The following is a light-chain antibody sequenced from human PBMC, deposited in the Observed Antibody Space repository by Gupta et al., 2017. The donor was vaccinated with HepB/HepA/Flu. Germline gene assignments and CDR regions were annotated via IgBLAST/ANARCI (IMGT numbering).Light chain of an antibody. CDR3: QQDSNPPLT. V-gene: IGKV1-33*01. CDR2: DTS. CDR1: QEIGIS. Sequence: DIQMTQSPSSLSASLGDRVTITCQASQEIGISLNWYQQKPGTAPKLLIYDTSNLERGVPSRFGGSGSGTDFSLTISSLQPEEFATYYCQQDSNPPLTFGGGTKFEI. J-gene: IGKJ4*01.